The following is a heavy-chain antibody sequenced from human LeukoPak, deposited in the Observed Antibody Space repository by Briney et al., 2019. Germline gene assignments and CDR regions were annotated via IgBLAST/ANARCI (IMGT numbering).Heavy chain of an antibody. Sequence: GGSLRLSCAASGFTFSNYAMSWVRQAPGRGLEWVSTVGDSGYYTYYADSVKGRFTMSRDNSKSTLYLQMNSLRAEDTAVYYCAKDVGSGTYYDYWGQGTLVTVSS. CDR3: AKDVGSGTYYDY. V-gene: IGHV3-23*01. CDR1: GFTFSNYA. CDR2: VGDSGYYT. J-gene: IGHJ4*02. D-gene: IGHD1-26*01.